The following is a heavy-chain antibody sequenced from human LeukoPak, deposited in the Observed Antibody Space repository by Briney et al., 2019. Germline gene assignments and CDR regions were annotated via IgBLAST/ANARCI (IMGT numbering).Heavy chain of an antibody. CDR3: ARSMVRGLGVYYYGMDV. CDR1: GTSVNTSTW. V-gene: IGHV4-4*02. D-gene: IGHD3-10*01. J-gene: IGHJ6*02. CDR2: IYHSGRT. Sequence: PSETLSLTCAVYGTSVNTSTWWSGVRQPPGKGREWIGEIYHSGRTLYNPSLKSRVTVSLDTSKNQFSLKLSSVTAADTVVYYCARSMVRGLGVYYYGMDVWGQGTTVTVSS.